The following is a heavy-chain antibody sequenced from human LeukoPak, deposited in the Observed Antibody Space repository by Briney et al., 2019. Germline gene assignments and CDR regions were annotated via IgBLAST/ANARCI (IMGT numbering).Heavy chain of an antibody. Sequence: GGSLRLSCTASGFTFGDYAMSWFRQAPGKGLEWVGFIRSKAYGGTTEYAASVKGRFTISRDDSKSIAYLQMNSLKTEDTAVYYCTTTVVTPLVTFDYWGQGTLVTVSS. CDR3: TTTVVTPLVTFDY. D-gene: IGHD4-23*01. CDR1: GFTFGDYA. CDR2: IRSKAYGGTT. V-gene: IGHV3-49*03. J-gene: IGHJ4*02.